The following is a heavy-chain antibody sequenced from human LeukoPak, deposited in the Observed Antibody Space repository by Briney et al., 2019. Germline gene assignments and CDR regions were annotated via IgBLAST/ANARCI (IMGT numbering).Heavy chain of an antibody. J-gene: IGHJ4*02. D-gene: IGHD6-13*01. Sequence: GGSLRLSCAASGFTFSTYWMSWVRQAPEKGLEWLANIKQDGSEKYYVGSVKGRFTISRDNAKNSLYLQMNSLRAEDTAMYYCARDSAGNDYWGQGTLVTVSS. CDR2: IKQDGSEK. CDR1: GFTFSTYW. V-gene: IGHV3-7*01. CDR3: ARDSAGNDY.